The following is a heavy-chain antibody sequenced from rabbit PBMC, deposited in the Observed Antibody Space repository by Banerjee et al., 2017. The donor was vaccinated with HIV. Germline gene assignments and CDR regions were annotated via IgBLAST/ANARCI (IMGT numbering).Heavy chain of an antibody. J-gene: IGHJ4*01. Sequence: QQQLEESGGGLVKPGGTLTLTCKASGFTLSNYWMCWVRQAPGKGLELIACIYTGAGGTWYATWVNGRFTISRSTSLNTVTLQMTSLTAADTATHFCARRVRSSSFLNLWGPGTLVTVS. CDR3: ARRVRSSSFLNL. CDR1: GFTLSNYW. CDR2: IYTGAGGT. V-gene: IGHV1S43*01. D-gene: IGHD1-1*01.